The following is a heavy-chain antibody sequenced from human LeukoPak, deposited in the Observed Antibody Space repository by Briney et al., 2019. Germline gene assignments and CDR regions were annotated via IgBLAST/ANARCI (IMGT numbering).Heavy chain of an antibody. V-gene: IGHV4-59*01. CDR3: ARHLHFSGDYGFDH. CDR2: VYDSGST. CDR1: GGSISTYY. D-gene: IGHD3-3*02. Sequence: SETLSLTCTVSGGSISTYYWSWIRQPPGKVPEWIGYVYDSGSTKYNPSFESRVSISVDTSKNQFSLRLSSVTAADTGVYYCARHLHFSGDYGFDHWGQGTLVTVSS. J-gene: IGHJ4*02.